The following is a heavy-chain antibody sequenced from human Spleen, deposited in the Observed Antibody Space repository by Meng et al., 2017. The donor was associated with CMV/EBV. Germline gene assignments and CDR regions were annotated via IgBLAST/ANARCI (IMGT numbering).Heavy chain of an antibody. Sequence: EESLKISCEGSGYSFSNYWIDWVRQMPGKGLEWMGSIYPGDSDTRYSPSFQGQVTISADKSIRTAYLQWSSLKASDTAIYYCARRGMMTTRGYWFDPWGQGTLVTVSS. CDR3: ARRGMMTTRGYWFDP. V-gene: IGHV5-51*01. CDR1: GYSFSNYW. J-gene: IGHJ5*02. CDR2: IYPGDSDT. D-gene: IGHD4-17*01.